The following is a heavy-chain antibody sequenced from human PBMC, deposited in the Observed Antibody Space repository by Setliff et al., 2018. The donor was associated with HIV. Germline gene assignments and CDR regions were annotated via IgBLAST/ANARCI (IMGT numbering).Heavy chain of an antibody. CDR3: ARAGSYGWDY. Sequence: SETLSLTCTVSGGSISSYYWSWIRQPPGKGLEWIGYIYYSGSTNYNPSLKSRVTISVDTSKNQFSLNLSSVTAADTAVYYCARAGSYGWDYWGQGTLVTVSS. CDR2: IYYSGST. CDR1: GGSISSYY. J-gene: IGHJ4*02. D-gene: IGHD5-18*01. V-gene: IGHV4-59*01.